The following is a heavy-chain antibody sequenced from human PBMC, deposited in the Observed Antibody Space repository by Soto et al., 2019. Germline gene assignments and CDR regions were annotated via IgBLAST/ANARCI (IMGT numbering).Heavy chain of an antibody. CDR3: ARVLEGDSISWLGNYYYYGMDV. Sequence: WASVKVSCKASGYTFTSYAMHWVRQAPGQRLEWMGWINAGNGNTKYSQKFQGRVTITRDTSASTAYMELSSLRSEDTAVYYCARVLEGDSISWLGNYYYYGMDV. D-gene: IGHD6-6*01. CDR1: GYTFTSYA. J-gene: IGHJ6*01. V-gene: IGHV1-3*01. CDR2: INAGNGNT.